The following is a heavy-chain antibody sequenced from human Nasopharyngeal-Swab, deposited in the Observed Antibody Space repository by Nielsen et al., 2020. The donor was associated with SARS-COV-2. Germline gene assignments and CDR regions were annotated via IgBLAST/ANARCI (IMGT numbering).Heavy chain of an antibody. V-gene: IGHV1-46*01. D-gene: IGHD3-3*01. Sequence: ASVKVSCKASGYTFTSYYMHWVRQAPGQGLEWMGIINPSSGSTSYAQKFQGRVTMTRDTSTSTVYMVLSSLRSEDTAVYYCARETYYDFWSGYPPRYFYYYYGMDVWGQGTTVTVSS. J-gene: IGHJ6*02. CDR1: GYTFTSYY. CDR2: INPSSGST. CDR3: ARETYYDFWSGYPPRYFYYYYGMDV.